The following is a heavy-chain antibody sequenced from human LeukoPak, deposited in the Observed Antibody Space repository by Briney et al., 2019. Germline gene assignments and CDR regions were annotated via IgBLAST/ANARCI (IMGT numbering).Heavy chain of an antibody. Sequence: PSETLSLTCTVSGGSISSYYWSWIRQPPGKGLEWIGYIYYSGSTNYNPSLKSRVTISVDTPKNQFSLKLSSVTAADTAVYYCARGQWELGGYFDYWGQGTLVTVSS. J-gene: IGHJ4*02. CDR2: IYYSGST. V-gene: IGHV4-59*01. CDR3: ARGQWELGGYFDY. D-gene: IGHD1-26*01. CDR1: GGSISSYY.